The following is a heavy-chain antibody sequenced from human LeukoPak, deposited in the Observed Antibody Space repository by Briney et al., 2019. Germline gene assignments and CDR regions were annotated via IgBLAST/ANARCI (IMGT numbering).Heavy chain of an antibody. J-gene: IGHJ4*02. Sequence: GGSLRLSCAASGFTFSSYWMSWVRQAPGKGLEWVANIKQDGSEKYYVDSVKGRFTIYRDNAKNSLYLQMNSLRAEDTAVYYCARVGGFDSSGYYGGYWGQGTLVTVSS. D-gene: IGHD3-22*01. CDR3: ARVGGFDSSGYYGGY. CDR1: GFTFSSYW. V-gene: IGHV3-7*01. CDR2: IKQDGSEK.